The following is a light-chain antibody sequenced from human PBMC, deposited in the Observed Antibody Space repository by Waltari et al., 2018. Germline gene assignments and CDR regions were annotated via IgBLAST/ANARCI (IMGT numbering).Light chain of an antibody. J-gene: IGLJ3*02. CDR3: QTGGHGTWV. CDR1: SGHSSNV. CDR2: VNSDGSH. V-gene: IGLV4-69*01. Sequence: QLVMTQSPSASASLGASVKLTCTLSSGHSSNVIAWLQQHPERGPRYLMKVNSDGSHSRGAEIPDRFSGSSSGAERYLTISNLQSEDEADYYCQTGGHGTWVFGGGTKLTVL.